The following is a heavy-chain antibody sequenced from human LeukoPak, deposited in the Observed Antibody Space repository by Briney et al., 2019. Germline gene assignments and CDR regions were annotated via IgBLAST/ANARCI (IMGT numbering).Heavy chain of an antibody. D-gene: IGHD4-23*01. V-gene: IGHV3-73*01. CDR1: GFTFSSYA. Sequence: GGSLRLSCAASGFTFSSYAMSWVRQASGKGLEWVGRIRSKTNSYATAYGASVKGRFTFSRDDSKNTAYPQMNSLKIEDTAVYYCTGGNDYWGQGTLVTVSS. CDR3: TGGNDY. CDR2: IRSKTNSYAT. J-gene: IGHJ4*02.